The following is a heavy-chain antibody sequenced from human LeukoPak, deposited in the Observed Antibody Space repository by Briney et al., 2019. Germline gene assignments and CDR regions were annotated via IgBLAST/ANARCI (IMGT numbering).Heavy chain of an antibody. CDR1: GFTFSSYA. J-gene: IGHJ4*02. CDR3: AKVKCGGDCYDYFDY. Sequence: PGGSLRLPCAASGFTFSSYAMNWVRQAPGKGLEWVSTISGSGGSTFYADSVKGRFTISRDNSKNTLYLQMNSLRAEDTAVYYCAKVKCGGDCYDYFDYWGQGTLVTVSS. D-gene: IGHD2-21*02. V-gene: IGHV3-23*01. CDR2: ISGSGGST.